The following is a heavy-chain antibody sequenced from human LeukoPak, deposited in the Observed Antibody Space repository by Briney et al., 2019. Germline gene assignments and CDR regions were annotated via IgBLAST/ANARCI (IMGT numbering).Heavy chain of an antibody. D-gene: IGHD3-3*01. CDR3: ARGAYDFWSGYYPFDY. V-gene: IGHV1-18*01. CDR2: ISAYNGNT. Sequence: GASVKVSCKASGYTFTSYGISWVRQAPGQGLEWMGWISAYNGNTNYAQKLQGRVTMTTDTSTSTAYMELRSLRSDDTAAYYCARGAYDFWSGYYPFDYWGQGTLVTVSS. J-gene: IGHJ4*02. CDR1: GYTFTSYG.